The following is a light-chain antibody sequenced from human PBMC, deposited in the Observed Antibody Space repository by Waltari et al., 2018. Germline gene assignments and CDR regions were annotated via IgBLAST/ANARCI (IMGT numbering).Light chain of an antibody. J-gene: IGKJ1*01. CDR2: WAS. V-gene: IGKV4-1*01. CDR3: QQYYSLPWT. Sequence: DIVMTQSPDSLAVSLGERATINCKSSQSVLYSSNNKNHLAWYQQKPGQPPKLLVYWASTRESGFPDRFSGSGSGTDFTLTISSLQAEDVAVYYCQQYYSLPWTFGQGTKVEIK. CDR1: QSVLYSSNNKNH.